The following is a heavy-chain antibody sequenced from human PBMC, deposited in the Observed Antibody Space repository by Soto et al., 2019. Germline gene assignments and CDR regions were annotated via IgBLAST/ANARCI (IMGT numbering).Heavy chain of an antibody. D-gene: IGHD6-19*01. V-gene: IGHV4-34*01. CDR3: ARGLFSSGWYSYFDP. J-gene: IGHJ5*02. CDR1: GGTLCVYD. Sequence: VEGGTLCVYDGSWILQTQGKGLEWIGEISQSGFTNYNPSLESRVTLSVDTSKSEFSLHLTSMTAADTALYYCARGLFSSGWYSYFDPWGQGTPVTVSS. CDR2: ISQSGFT.